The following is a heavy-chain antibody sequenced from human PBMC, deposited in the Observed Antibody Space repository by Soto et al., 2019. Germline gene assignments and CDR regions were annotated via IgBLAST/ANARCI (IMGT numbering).Heavy chain of an antibody. CDR2: ISISSGTI. CDR1: GFTVSSYS. V-gene: IGHV3-48*01. D-gene: IGHD3-10*01. Sequence: EVQRVESGGGLVQPGGSLRLSCAASGFTVSSYSMNWVRQAPGKGLAWVSYISISSGTIFYADSVKGRFTISRDNAKNSLNLQMNSLRAEDTAVYYCASLYGSGSYCHHWGQGTLVTVSS. J-gene: IGHJ1*01. CDR3: ASLYGSGSYCHH.